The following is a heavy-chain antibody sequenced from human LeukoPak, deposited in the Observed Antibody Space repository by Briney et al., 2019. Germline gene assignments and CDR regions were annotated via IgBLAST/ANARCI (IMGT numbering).Heavy chain of an antibody. V-gene: IGHV3-21*01. J-gene: IGHJ5*02. CDR3: ARAAMVRGVIGWFDP. D-gene: IGHD3-10*01. Sequence: GGSLRLSCAASGFTFSSYSMSWVRQAPGKGLEWVSSISSSSSYIYYADSVKGRFTISRDNAKNSLYLQMNSLRAEDTAVYYCARAAMVRGVIGWFDPWGQGTLVTVSS. CDR1: GFTFSSYS. CDR2: ISSSSSYI.